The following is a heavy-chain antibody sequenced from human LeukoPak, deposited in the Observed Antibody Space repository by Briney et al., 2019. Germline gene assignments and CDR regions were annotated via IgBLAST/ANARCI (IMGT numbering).Heavy chain of an antibody. CDR2: IYYSGST. V-gene: IGHV4-61*01. Sequence: SETLALTCTVSGGSVSRGSYYWSWIRQPPGKGLEWSGYIYYSGSTNYNPSLKSRVTISVDTSKNQFSLKLSSVTAADTAVYYCAGGGEYSSSWYGIDYWGQGTLVTVSS. J-gene: IGHJ4*02. CDR3: AGGGEYSSSWYGIDY. CDR1: GGSVSRGSYY. D-gene: IGHD6-13*01.